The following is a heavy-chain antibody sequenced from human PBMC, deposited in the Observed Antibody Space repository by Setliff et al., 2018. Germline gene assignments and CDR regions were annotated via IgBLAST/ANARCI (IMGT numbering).Heavy chain of an antibody. J-gene: IGHJ4*02. Sequence: PSETLSLTCSVSGASISSHYWSWIRQSSGKDLEWIGTTYEIGSTDYNPSLKSRVTISTDTSKNQFSLNLSSMTAADTAVYYCATARPRNFDWLLHFDHWGQGAQVTVSS. CDR3: ATARPRNFDWLLHFDH. CDR2: TYEIGST. CDR1: GASISSHY. D-gene: IGHD3-9*01. V-gene: IGHV4-59*11.